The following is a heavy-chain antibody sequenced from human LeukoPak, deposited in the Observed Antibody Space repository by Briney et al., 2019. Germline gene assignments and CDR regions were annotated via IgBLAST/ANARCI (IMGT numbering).Heavy chain of an antibody. Sequence: ASVKVSCKASGGTFSSYAISWVRQAPGQGLEWMGGIIPIFGTANYAQKFQGRVTITADESTSTAYMELSSLRSEDTAVYYCARSNIAAAVWAPFDYWGQGTLVTVSS. CDR2: IIPIFGTA. D-gene: IGHD6-13*01. CDR1: GGTFSSYA. V-gene: IGHV1-69*13. J-gene: IGHJ4*02. CDR3: ARSNIAAAVWAPFDY.